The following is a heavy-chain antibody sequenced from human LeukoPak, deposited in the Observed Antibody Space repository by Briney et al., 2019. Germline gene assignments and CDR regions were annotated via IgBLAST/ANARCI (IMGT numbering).Heavy chain of an antibody. D-gene: IGHD6-25*01. CDR1: GFTFSTYA. CDR3: ARVGARLGAFDI. V-gene: IGHV3-74*01. Sequence: GRSLRLSCAASGFTFSTYAMHWVRQAPGKGLVWVSRINSDGSRTTYADSVKGRFTISRDNARNTLYLQVNSLRAEDTAVYYCARVGARLGAFDIWGQGTMVTVSS. J-gene: IGHJ3*02. CDR2: INSDGSRT.